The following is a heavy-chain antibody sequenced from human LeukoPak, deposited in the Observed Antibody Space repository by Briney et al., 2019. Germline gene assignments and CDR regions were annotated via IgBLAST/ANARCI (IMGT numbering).Heavy chain of an antibody. CDR3: AREDYGDYPDNWFDP. V-gene: IGHV1-18*01. CDR1: GYTFTSYG. D-gene: IGHD4-17*01. J-gene: IGHJ5*02. CDR2: ISAYNGNT. Sequence: GASVKVSCKASGYTFTSYGISWVRQAPGQGLEWMGWISAYNGNTNYAQKLQGRVTMTTDTSTSTAYMELRSLRSDDTAVYYCAREDYGDYPDNWFDPWGQGTLVTVSS.